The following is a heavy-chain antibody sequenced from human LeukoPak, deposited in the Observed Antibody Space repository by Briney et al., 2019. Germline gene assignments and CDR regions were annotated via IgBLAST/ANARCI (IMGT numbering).Heavy chain of an antibody. CDR1: GGSISSSSYY. V-gene: IGHV4-39*01. CDR2: IYYSGST. CDR3: ARHPNLVHSDY. Sequence: SETLSLTCTVSGGSISSSSYYWGWIRQPPGKGLEWIGSIYYSGSTYYNPSLKSRVTISVDTSKNQFSLKLSSVTAADTAVYYCARHPNLVHSDYWGQGTLVTVSS. D-gene: IGHD5-24*01. J-gene: IGHJ4*02.